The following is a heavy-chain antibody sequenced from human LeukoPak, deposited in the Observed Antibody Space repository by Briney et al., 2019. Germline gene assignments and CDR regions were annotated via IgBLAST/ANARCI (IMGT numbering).Heavy chain of an antibody. CDR1: GGTFSSYA. J-gene: IGHJ4*02. V-gene: IGHV1-69*05. Sequence: SVKVSCKASGGTFSSYAINWVRQAPGQGLEWMGRIIPIFGTANYAQKFQGRVTITTEESTSTAYMELSSLRSEDTAVYYCARRDCSGGSCYSIYYFDYWGQGTLVTVSS. D-gene: IGHD2-15*01. CDR2: IIPIFGTA. CDR3: ARRDCSGGSCYSIYYFDY.